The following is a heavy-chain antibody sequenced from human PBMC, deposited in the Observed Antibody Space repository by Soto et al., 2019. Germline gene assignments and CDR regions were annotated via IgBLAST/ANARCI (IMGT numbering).Heavy chain of an antibody. CDR2: MFHSGSP. Sequence: SETLSLTCTVSRGSITSHDHYWSWIRQSPGKGLEWIGYMFHSGSPYYNPSLKSRVTISVDTSKNQFSLRLSSVTAADTAVYYCARVPDSSGYAASDIWGQGTMATVS. CDR3: ARVPDSSGYAASDI. V-gene: IGHV4-30-4*08. D-gene: IGHD3-22*01. CDR1: RGSITSHDHY. J-gene: IGHJ3*02.